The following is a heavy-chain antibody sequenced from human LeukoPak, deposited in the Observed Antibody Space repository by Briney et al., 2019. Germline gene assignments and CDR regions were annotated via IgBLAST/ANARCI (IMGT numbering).Heavy chain of an antibody. CDR1: GVTFSSYG. Sequence: PGRSLRLSCAASGVTFSSYGMHWVRQAPGKGLEWVAVIWYDGSKKYYADSVKGRLTISRDNSKNTLFLQINSLRAEDTALYYCARAVGRDASTETAMDGLDYWGQGTLVTVSS. CDR2: IWYDGSKK. J-gene: IGHJ4*02. D-gene: IGHD5-18*01. V-gene: IGHV3-33*01. CDR3: ARAVGRDASTETAMDGLDY.